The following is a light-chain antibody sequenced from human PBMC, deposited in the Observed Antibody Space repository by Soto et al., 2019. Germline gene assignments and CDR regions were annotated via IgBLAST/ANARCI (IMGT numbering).Light chain of an antibody. CDR1: QDISNY. CDR2: DAS. V-gene: IGKV1-33*01. Sequence: DIQMTQSPSCLSASVGDRVTITCQASQDISNYLNWYQQKPGKAPKLLIYDASNLETGVPSRFSGSGSGTDFTFTISSLQPEDIATYYCQQYDNLLTWTFGQGTKVEIK. CDR3: QQYDNLLTWT. J-gene: IGKJ1*01.